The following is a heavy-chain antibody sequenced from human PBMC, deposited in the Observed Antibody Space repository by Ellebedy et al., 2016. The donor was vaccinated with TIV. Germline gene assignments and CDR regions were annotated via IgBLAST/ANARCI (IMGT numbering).Heavy chain of an antibody. V-gene: IGHV2-5*01. CDR2: ILWNDAE. CDR1: GFSLNPSGAG. CDR3: GHPLEGV. D-gene: IGHD3-3*01. J-gene: IGHJ4*02. Sequence: SGPTLVNPTQTLTLTCTFAGFSLNPSGAGVGWIRQPPGQALEWLALILWNDAELYSPSLKSRLTITTDTSKIQVVLTMTNMDPVATATYYCGHPLEGVWGQGTLVTVAS.